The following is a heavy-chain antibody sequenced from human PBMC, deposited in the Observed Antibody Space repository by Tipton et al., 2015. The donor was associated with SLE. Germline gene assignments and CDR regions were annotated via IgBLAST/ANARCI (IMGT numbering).Heavy chain of an antibody. CDR3: SRDRGSSWFFVDY. J-gene: IGHJ4*02. CDR1: GFTVSSNY. D-gene: IGHD6-13*01. Sequence: SLRLSCAASGFTVSSNYMRWVRQAPGKGLEWVSVIYSGGSTYYADSVKGRFTISRDNSKNTLYLQMNSLRAEDTAVYYCSRDRGSSWFFVDYWGQGTLVTVSS. V-gene: IGHV3-66*02. CDR2: IYSGGST.